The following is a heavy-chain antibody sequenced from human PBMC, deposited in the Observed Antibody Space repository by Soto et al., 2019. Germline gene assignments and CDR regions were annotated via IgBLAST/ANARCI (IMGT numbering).Heavy chain of an antibody. J-gene: IGHJ6*02. CDR2: ISAYNGNT. CDR3: ARAGFGELPDYYYGMDV. CDR1: GYTFTSYG. V-gene: IGHV1-18*04. D-gene: IGHD3-10*01. Sequence: ASVKVSCKASGYTFTSYGISWVRQAPGQGLEWMGWISAYNGNTNYAQKLQGRVTMTTDTSTSTAYMELRSLRSDATAVYYCARAGFGELPDYYYGMDVWGQGTTVTVSS.